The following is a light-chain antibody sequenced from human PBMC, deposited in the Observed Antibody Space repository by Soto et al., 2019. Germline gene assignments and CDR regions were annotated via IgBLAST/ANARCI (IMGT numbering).Light chain of an antibody. CDR1: STDIGAYNY. Sequence: ALTQPASVSGSPGQSITISCTGASTDIGAYNYVSWYQQHPGKAPKLLIYEVTNRPSGVSNRFSGSKSGNTASLTISGLQAEDEANYYCYSYTTLSNRVFGTGTKVTVL. V-gene: IGLV2-14*01. J-gene: IGLJ1*01. CDR3: YSYTTLSNRV. CDR2: EVT.